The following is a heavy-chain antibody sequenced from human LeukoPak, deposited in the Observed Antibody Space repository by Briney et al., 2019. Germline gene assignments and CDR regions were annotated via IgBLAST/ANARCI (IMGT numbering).Heavy chain of an antibody. V-gene: IGHV3-74*01. Sequence: GGSLRLSCAASGFTFSSYWMHWVRQAPGKGLVWVSRINSDGSSTSYADSVKGRFTISRDNAKNTLYLQMNSLRAEDTAVYYCAAAIRSYGPDTPYAFDIWGQGTMVTVSS. CDR3: AAAIRSYGPDTPYAFDI. J-gene: IGHJ3*02. CDR1: GFTFSSYW. CDR2: INSDGSST. D-gene: IGHD5-18*01.